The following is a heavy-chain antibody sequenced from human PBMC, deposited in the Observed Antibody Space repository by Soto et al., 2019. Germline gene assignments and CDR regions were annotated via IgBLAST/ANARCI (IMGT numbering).Heavy chain of an antibody. CDR1: GFTFSSYG. CDR3: AKDPSRYDSSGYYDY. Sequence: PGGSLRLSCAASGFTFSSYGMHWVRQAPGKGLEWVAVISHDGSNKYYADSVKGRFTISRDNSKNTLYLQMNSLRAEDTAVYYCAKDPSRYDSSGYYDYWGQGTLVTVSS. D-gene: IGHD3-22*01. CDR2: ISHDGSNK. V-gene: IGHV3-30*18. J-gene: IGHJ4*02.